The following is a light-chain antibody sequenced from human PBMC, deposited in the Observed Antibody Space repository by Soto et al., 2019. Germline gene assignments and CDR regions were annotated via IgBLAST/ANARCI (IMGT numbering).Light chain of an antibody. CDR2: GAS. V-gene: IGKV3-15*01. CDR3: QQYNNWPPFT. CDR1: QSVSRS. J-gene: IGKJ3*01. Sequence: EIVMTQSPATLSVSPGERVTLSCRANQSVSRSLAWYQQKPGQAPRLLIYGASTRATGIPARFSGSGSGTEFTLTISSLQSEDFAVYYCQQYNNWPPFTFGPGTKVDIK.